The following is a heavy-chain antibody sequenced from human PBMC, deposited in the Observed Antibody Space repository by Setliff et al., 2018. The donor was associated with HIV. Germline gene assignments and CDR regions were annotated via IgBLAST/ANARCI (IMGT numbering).Heavy chain of an antibody. Sequence: PSETLSLTCSVSGGSITTTDYYWTWIRQSPGKGLEWIGSLYSGGGIYRNPSLKSRVIIFVDTSTNQFSLHLNSVPAADTAVYYCATILVYGVYKWFYPWGQGTLVTVST. CDR3: ATILVYGVYKWFYP. CDR2: LYSGGGI. J-gene: IGHJ5*02. D-gene: IGHD3-3*01. CDR1: GGSITTTDYY. V-gene: IGHV4-39*01.